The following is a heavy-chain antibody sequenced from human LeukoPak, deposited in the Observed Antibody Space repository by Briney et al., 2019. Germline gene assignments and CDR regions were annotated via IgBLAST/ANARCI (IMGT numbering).Heavy chain of an antibody. CDR3: ARGSPPYDYVWGSYRYYLDY. V-gene: IGHV4-34*01. J-gene: IGHJ4*02. CDR2: INHSGST. CDR1: GGSFSGYY. D-gene: IGHD3-16*02. Sequence: KASEALSLTCAVYGGSFSGYYWSWIRQPPGKGLEWIGEINHSGSTNYNPSLKSRVTISVDTSKNQFSLKLSSVTAADTAVYYCARGSPPYDYVWGSYRYYLDYWGQGTLVTVSS.